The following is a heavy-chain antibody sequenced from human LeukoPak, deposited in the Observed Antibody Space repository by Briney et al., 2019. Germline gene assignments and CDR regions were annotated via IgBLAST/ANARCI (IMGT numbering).Heavy chain of an antibody. CDR1: GGSISSYY. Sequence: SETLSLTCTVSGGSISSYYWSWIRQPPGEGLEWIGYIYYSGSTNYNPSLKSRVTISVDTSKNQFSLKLSSVTAADTAVYDCARGYCSGGSCYWNDYWGQGTLVTVSS. D-gene: IGHD2-15*01. J-gene: IGHJ4*02. CDR2: IYYSGST. CDR3: ARGYCSGGSCYWNDY. V-gene: IGHV4-59*01.